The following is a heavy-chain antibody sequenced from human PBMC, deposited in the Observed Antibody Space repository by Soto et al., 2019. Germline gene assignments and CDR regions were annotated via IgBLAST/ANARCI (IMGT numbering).Heavy chain of an antibody. V-gene: IGHV3-9*01. D-gene: IGHD3-10*01. CDR2: ISWNSGSI. Sequence: EVQLVESGGGLVQPGRSLRLSCAASGFTFDDYAMHWVRQAPGKGLEWVSGISWNSGSIGYAHSVKGRFTISRDNAKNSLYLPMNSLRAEDTALYYCAKDAITMVRGVISYYGMDVWGQGTTVTVSS. CDR3: AKDAITMVRGVISYYGMDV. CDR1: GFTFDDYA. J-gene: IGHJ6*02.